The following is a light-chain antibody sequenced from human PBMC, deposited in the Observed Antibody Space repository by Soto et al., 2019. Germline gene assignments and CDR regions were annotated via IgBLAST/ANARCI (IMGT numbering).Light chain of an antibody. Sequence: DIQMTQSPSTLSASVGDRVTITSRASQSISSWLAWYQQKPGKAPKLLIYKASSLESGVPSRFSGSGSGTEYTLTISSLQPDDFATYYSQQYNSYSGTFGQGTKVDIK. CDR2: KAS. CDR3: QQYNSYSGT. CDR1: QSISSW. V-gene: IGKV1-5*03. J-gene: IGKJ1*01.